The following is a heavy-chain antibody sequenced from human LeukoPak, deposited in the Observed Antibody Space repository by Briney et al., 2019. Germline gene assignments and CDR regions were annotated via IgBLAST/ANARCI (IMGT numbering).Heavy chain of an antibody. V-gene: IGHV3-23*01. Sequence: GGSLRLSCVASRINFKNYAMHWVRQAPGKGLEWVSAISGSGRTTYYADSVKGRFTISRDNSKNTLYLQMNSLRAEDTALYYCAKGHGYLDYWGQGTLVTVSS. D-gene: IGHD5-24*01. J-gene: IGHJ4*02. CDR1: RINFKNYA. CDR2: ISGSGRTT. CDR3: AKGHGYLDY.